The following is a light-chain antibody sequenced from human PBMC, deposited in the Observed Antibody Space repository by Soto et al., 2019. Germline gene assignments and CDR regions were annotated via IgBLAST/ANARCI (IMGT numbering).Light chain of an antibody. J-gene: IGKJ4*01. CDR3: QQYATSPLT. V-gene: IGKV3-20*01. CDR1: QSVGSSY. Sequence: EIVLTQSPGTLSLSPGESTTLSCRASQSVGSSYLAWYQHKPGQAPRLLIYGATSRATGIPDRFSGSGSGTDFTLTISRLEPEDFALYYCQQYATSPLTFGGGTKVDIK. CDR2: GAT.